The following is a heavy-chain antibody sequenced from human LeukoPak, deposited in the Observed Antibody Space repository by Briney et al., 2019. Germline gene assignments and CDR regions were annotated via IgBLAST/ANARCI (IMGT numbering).Heavy chain of an antibody. J-gene: IGHJ3*01. V-gene: IGHV3-74*01. Sequence: GGSLRLSCAASGSTFSSNWMHWVRQAPGKGLEWVSQINSDGSSTNYADSVKGRFTISRDNAKNTLYLQMNSLRAEDTAVYYCARTEYCSPTSCKYASFWGQGTMVTVSS. CDR1: GSTFSSNW. CDR3: ARTEYCSPTSCKYASF. CDR2: INSDGSST. D-gene: IGHD2-2*01.